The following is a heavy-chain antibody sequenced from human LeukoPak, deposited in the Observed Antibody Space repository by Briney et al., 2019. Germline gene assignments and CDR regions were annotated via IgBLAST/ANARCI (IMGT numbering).Heavy chain of an antibody. D-gene: IGHD3-9*01. Sequence: ASVKVSCKASGYTFTSYYMHWVRQAPGQGLEWMGIINPSDGSTSYAQKFQGRVTMTRDTSTSTAYIELSSLRSEDTAVYYCARDSDDILTGYTTPDYWGQGTLVTVSS. CDR3: ARDSDDILTGYTTPDY. V-gene: IGHV1-46*01. CDR2: INPSDGST. J-gene: IGHJ4*02. CDR1: GYTFTSYY.